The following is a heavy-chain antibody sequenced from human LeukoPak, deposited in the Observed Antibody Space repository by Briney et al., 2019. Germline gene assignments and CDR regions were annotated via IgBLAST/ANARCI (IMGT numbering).Heavy chain of an antibody. CDR3: ARAWTTVIERGVTWFDP. J-gene: IGHJ5*02. V-gene: IGHV1-69*04. CDR1: GGTFSSYA. D-gene: IGHD4-17*01. Sequence: ASVKVSRKASGGTFSSYAISWVRQAPGQGLEWMGRIIPILGIANYAQKFQGRVTITADKSTSTAYMELSSLRSEDTAVYYCARAWTTVIERGVTWFDPWGQGTLVTVSS. CDR2: IIPILGIA.